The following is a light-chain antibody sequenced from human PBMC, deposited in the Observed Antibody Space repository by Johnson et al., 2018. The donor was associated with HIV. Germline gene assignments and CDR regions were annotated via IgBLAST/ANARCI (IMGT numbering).Light chain of an antibody. Sequence: QSVLTQPPSVSAAPGQKVTISCSGSSSNVGNNYVSWYQQLPGAAPKLLIYETNKRPSGIPDRFSGSKSGTSATLGITGLQTGDEADYYCGKWESSLSGTDVFGTGTKVAVL. CDR1: SSNVGNNY. V-gene: IGLV1-51*02. J-gene: IGLJ1*01. CDR2: ETN. CDR3: GKWESSLSGTDV.